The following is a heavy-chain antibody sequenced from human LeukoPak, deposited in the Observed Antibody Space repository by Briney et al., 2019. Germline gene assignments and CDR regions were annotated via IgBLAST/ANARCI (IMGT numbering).Heavy chain of an antibody. D-gene: IGHD1-26*01. V-gene: IGHV3-48*01. CDR2: ISSSSSTI. CDR3: AKDRSIGTYYTFDH. J-gene: IGHJ4*02. Sequence: GGSLRLSCAASGFTFSSYSMNWVRQAPGKGPEWVSYISSSSSTIYYADSVKGRFTISRDNAKNSLYLQMSSLTAADTAVYYCAKDRSIGTYYTFDHWGQGTLVTVSS. CDR1: GFTFSSYS.